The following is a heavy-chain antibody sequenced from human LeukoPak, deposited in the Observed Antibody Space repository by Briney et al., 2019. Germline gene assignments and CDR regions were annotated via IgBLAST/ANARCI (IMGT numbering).Heavy chain of an antibody. J-gene: IGHJ5*02. V-gene: IGHV5-51*01. CDR3: ARLSREYNDILTAYYENWLDP. CDR2: IYPGDSDT. Sequence: GESLKISCKGSGYSFTTYWIGWVRQMPGKGLEWMGIIYPGDSDTRYSPSFQGQVTTSADKSISTAYLQWSSLKASDTAMYYCARLSREYNDILTAYYENWLDPWGQGTLVTVSS. D-gene: IGHD3-9*01. CDR1: GYSFTTYW.